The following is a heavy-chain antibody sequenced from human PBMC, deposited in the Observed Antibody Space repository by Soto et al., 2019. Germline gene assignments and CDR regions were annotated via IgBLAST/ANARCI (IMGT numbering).Heavy chain of an antibody. Sequence: LSLTCTVSGGSISSGGYYWSWIRQHPGKGLEWIGYIYYSGSTYYNPSLKSRVTISVDTSKNQFSLKLSSVTAADTAVYYCARDHSSSNYYYGMDVWGQGTTVTVSS. V-gene: IGHV4-31*03. CDR2: IYYSGST. D-gene: IGHD6-13*01. CDR1: GGSISSGGYY. J-gene: IGHJ6*02. CDR3: ARDHSSSNYYYGMDV.